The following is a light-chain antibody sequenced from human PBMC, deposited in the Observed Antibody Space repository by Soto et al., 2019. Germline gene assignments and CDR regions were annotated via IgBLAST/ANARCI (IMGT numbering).Light chain of an antibody. CDR2: DNN. Sequence: QSVLTQPPSASGTPGQRVTISCSGSNSNIGRNTVSWYQVLPGTAPKLLIYDNNQRPSGVPDRFSGSKSGTSASLAISGLLSEDEADYNCCSYAGNSLWVFGGGTKLTVL. J-gene: IGLJ3*02. CDR3: CSYAGNSLWV. CDR1: NSNIGRNT. V-gene: IGLV1-44*01.